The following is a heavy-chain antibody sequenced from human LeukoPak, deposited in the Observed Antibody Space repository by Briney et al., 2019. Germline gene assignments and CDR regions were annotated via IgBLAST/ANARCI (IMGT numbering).Heavy chain of an antibody. J-gene: IGHJ4*02. CDR2: ISGSGGST. V-gene: IGHV3-23*01. D-gene: IGHD5-18*01. Sequence: GGSLRLSCAASGFTFSSYAMSWVRQAPGKGLEWVSAISGSGGSTYYADSVKGRFTISRDNSKNTLYLQMNSQRGEDMAVYYCAKDMIQLWFPDNWGQGILVTVSS. CDR1: GFTFSSYA. CDR3: AKDMIQLWFPDN.